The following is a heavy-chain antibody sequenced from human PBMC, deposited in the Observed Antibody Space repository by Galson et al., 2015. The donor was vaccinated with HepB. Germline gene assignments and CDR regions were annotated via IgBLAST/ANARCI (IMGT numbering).Heavy chain of an antibody. CDR2: ISSTSSAI. CDR1: GFTFSTYS. CDR3: ARDRLQVWFDP. J-gene: IGHJ5*02. Sequence: SLRLSCAASGFTFSTYSMNWVRQAPGKGLEWVSYISSTSSAIYYADSVKGRFTISGDNAKNSLYLQMNSLRAEDTALYYCARDRLQVWFDPWGQGTLVTVSS. V-gene: IGHV3-48*01.